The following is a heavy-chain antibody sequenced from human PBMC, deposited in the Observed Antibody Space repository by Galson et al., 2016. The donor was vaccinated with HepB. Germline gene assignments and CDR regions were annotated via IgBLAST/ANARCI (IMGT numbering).Heavy chain of an antibody. CDR3: ARVVGGYDFWSGRGYFDY. Sequence: SETLSLTCTVSGGSIKTYYWTWIRQSPGKGLEWIGYVYYSGATNYNPSLESRVTISIDTSKNQFSLKLTSATAADTAVYYCARVVGGYDFWSGRGYFDYWGQGTLVTVSS. V-gene: IGHV4-59*01. J-gene: IGHJ4*02. CDR2: VYYSGAT. CDR1: GGSIKTYY. D-gene: IGHD3-3*01.